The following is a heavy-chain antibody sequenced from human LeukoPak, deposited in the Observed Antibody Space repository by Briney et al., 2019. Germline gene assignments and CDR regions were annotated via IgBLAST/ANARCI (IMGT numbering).Heavy chain of an antibody. J-gene: IGHJ4*02. D-gene: IGHD5-12*01. CDR3: ARSVDIVATQFDY. V-gene: IGHV1-2*02. Sequence: ASVKVSCKASGYTFTGYYMHWVRQAPGQGHEWMGWINPYSGGTNYAQKFQGRVTMTRDTSISTAYMELSRLRSDDTAVYCCARSVDIVATQFDYWGQGTLVTVSS. CDR2: INPYSGGT. CDR1: GYTFTGYY.